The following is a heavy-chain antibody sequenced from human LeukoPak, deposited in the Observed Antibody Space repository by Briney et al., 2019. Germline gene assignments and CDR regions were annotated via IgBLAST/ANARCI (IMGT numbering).Heavy chain of an antibody. J-gene: IGHJ4*02. CDR2: IDPSDSYT. D-gene: IGHD2-2*01. V-gene: IGHV5-10-1*01. Sequence: GESLRISCKGSGYSFTSYWISWVRQMHGKGLEWMGRIDPSDSYTNYSPSFQGHVTISADKSISTAYLQWSSLKASDTAMYYCARHAAYCSSTSCYSSRYYFDYWGQGTLVTVSS. CDR1: GYSFTSYW. CDR3: ARHAAYCSSTSCYSSRYYFDY.